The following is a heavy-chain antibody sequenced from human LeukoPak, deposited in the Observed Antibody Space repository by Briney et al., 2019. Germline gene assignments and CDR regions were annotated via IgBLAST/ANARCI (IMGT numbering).Heavy chain of an antibody. CDR1: GFTFSSYW. CDR3: AKSVVTAIGAFDI. Sequence: GGSLRLSCAASGFTFSSYWMGWVRQAPGKGLEWVANIRQDGSEIHHVDSVEGRFTISRENAKNSLYLQMNSLRVEDTAVYYCAKSVVTAIGAFDIWGQGTMVSVSS. CDR2: IRQDGSEI. D-gene: IGHD2-21*02. J-gene: IGHJ3*02. V-gene: IGHV3-7*01.